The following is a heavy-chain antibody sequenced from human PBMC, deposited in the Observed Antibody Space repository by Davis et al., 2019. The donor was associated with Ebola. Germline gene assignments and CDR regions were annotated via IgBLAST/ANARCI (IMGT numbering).Heavy chain of an antibody. J-gene: IGHJ4*02. D-gene: IGHD3-3*01. Sequence: GESLKISCVGSGFTFSQYAMHWVRQAPGKGLEWVAIITDDESVDSYGDSVKGRFTISRDNSENALYLQMNSLTADDTSVYYCARAGFDEVLDYWGQGTPVTVSS. CDR2: ITDDESVD. CDR1: GFTFSQYA. V-gene: IGHV3-30*02. CDR3: ARAGFDEVLDY.